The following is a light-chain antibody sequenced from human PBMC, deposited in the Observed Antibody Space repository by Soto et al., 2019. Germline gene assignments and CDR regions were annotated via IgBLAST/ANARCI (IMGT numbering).Light chain of an antibody. CDR2: GAS. J-gene: IGKJ5*01. V-gene: IGKV3-11*01. CDR1: QSVDSY. Sequence: EIVLTQSPASLSLSPGERATLSCRASQSVDSYLVWYQQKPGQAPRLLIFGASNRATGIPARFSGSGSGTDLTITINSMENDDFAVYYCQQRDSWPITFGQGTRLEIK. CDR3: QQRDSWPIT.